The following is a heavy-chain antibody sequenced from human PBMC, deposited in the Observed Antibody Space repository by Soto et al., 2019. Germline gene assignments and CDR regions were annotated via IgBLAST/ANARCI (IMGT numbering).Heavy chain of an antibody. J-gene: IGHJ4*02. Sequence: QVQLVQSGAEVKKPGASVKVSCKASGYTFTSYGISWVRQAPGQGLEWMGWISAYNGNTNYAQKLQGRVTMTTDTTTRTAYIEMMSLRSDDTAVYYCARVGEWTNGVCCIHFGYWGQGTLVTVSS. CDR3: ARVGEWTNGVCCIHFGY. D-gene: IGHD2-8*01. CDR1: GYTFTSYG. V-gene: IGHV1-18*01. CDR2: ISAYNGNT.